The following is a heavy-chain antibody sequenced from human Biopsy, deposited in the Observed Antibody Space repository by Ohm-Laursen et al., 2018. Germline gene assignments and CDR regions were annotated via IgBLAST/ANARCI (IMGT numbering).Heavy chain of an antibody. D-gene: IGHD4-23*01. J-gene: IGHJ1*01. V-gene: IGHV4-34*01. Sequence: GTLSPTCAVFGSSFNDYSWTWIRQPPGKGLEWIGHISHTGYTSYKSSLKSRVTISLDTSRKHFSLRLTSLAAADTAVYYCARGSNEYGGLYFPHWGQGTLVTVSS. CDR3: ARGSNEYGGLYFPH. CDR1: GSSFNDYS. CDR2: ISHTGYT.